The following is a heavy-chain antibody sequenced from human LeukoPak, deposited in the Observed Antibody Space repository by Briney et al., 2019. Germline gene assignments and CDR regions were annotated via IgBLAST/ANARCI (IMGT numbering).Heavy chain of an antibody. CDR2: IYYSGTT. CDR3: ARRGDILTDYAFGY. CDR1: GGSINSNSHH. Sequence: KPSETLSLTCSVSGGSINSNSHHWDWIRQAPGKGLEWIGNIYYSGTTSYNPSLKSRVTISVDTSKNQFSLRLSSVTAADTAVYYCARRGDILTDYAFGYWGQGTLVTVSS. V-gene: IGHV4-39*01. D-gene: IGHD3-9*01. J-gene: IGHJ4*02.